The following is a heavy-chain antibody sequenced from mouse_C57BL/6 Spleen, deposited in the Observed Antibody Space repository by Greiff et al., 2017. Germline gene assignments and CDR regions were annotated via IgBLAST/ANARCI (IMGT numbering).Heavy chain of an antibody. CDR2: INYDGSST. CDR3: ARTRQRRLPYYAMDY. V-gene: IGHV5-16*01. D-gene: IGHD3-2*02. CDR1: GFTFSDYY. J-gene: IGHJ4*01. Sequence: EVQLVESEGGLVQPGSSMKLSCTASGFTFSDYYMAWVRQVPEKGLEWVANINYDGSSTYYLDSLKSRFIISRDNAKNILYMQMSSLKSEDTATYYCARTRQRRLPYYAMDYWGQGTSVTVSP.